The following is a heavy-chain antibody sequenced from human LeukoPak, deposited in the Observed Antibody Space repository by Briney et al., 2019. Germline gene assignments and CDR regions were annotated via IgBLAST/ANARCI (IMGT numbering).Heavy chain of an antibody. J-gene: IGHJ4*02. Sequence: PSETLSLTCTVSGGSISTYYWTWLRQPPGKGLEWIGYNSSSGNTNYNPSLRSRVSISVDMSMSQFSLKLTSVTAADTAVYYCARAGSGWSFDYWGQGTLVTVSS. CDR1: GGSISTYY. CDR3: ARAGSGWSFDY. CDR2: NSSSGNT. V-gene: IGHV4-59*01. D-gene: IGHD6-19*01.